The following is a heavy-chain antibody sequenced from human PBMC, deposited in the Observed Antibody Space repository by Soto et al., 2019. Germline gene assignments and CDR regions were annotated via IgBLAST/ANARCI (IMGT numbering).Heavy chain of an antibody. CDR3: ARKYCSGGSCYYAFDI. J-gene: IGHJ3*02. CDR1: GYSFTSYW. V-gene: IGHV5-10-1*01. Sequence: GESLKISCKGSGYSFTSYWISWVRQMPGKGLEWMGRIDPSDSYTNYSPSFQGHVTISADKSISTAYLQWSSLKASDTAMYYCARKYCSGGSCYYAFDIWGQGTMVTVSS. CDR2: IDPSDSYT. D-gene: IGHD2-15*01.